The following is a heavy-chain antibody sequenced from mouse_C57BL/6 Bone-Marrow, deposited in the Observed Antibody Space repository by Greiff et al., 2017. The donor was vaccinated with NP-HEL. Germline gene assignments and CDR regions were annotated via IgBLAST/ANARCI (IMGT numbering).Heavy chain of an antibody. J-gene: IGHJ4*01. Sequence: QVQLQQPGAELVKPGASVKLSCKASGYTFTSYWMHLVKPRPGPGLEWIGMIHPYSGSTYYHEKFKSKATLSVEKSSSTGYMQLSSLTSEDSAVDCCTRWGYYGFYAMDYWGQGTSVTVSS. CDR1: GYTFTSYW. CDR2: IHPYSGST. CDR3: TRWGYYGFYAMDY. D-gene: IGHD1-1*01. V-gene: IGHV1-64*01.